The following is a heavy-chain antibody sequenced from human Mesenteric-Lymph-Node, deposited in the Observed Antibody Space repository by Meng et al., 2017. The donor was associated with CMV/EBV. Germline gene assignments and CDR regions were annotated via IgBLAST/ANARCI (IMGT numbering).Heavy chain of an antibody. Sequence: SQTLSLTCAVYGGSFSGYYWSWLRQPPGKGLEWIGEIHHSGSANYNPSLKSRVTISVDTSKNQFSLKLSSVTAADTAVYYCARVGDYGDYYYGMDVWGQGTTVTVSS. J-gene: IGHJ6*02. D-gene: IGHD4-17*01. V-gene: IGHV4-34*01. CDR1: GGSFSGYY. CDR2: IHHSGSA. CDR3: ARVGDYGDYYYGMDV.